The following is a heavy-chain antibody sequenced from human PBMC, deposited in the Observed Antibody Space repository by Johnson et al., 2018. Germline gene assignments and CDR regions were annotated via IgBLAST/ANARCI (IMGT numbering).Heavy chain of an antibody. D-gene: IGHD1-7*01. CDR3: IGVTGTTSGAFDI. V-gene: IGHV3-49*03. J-gene: IGHJ3*02. CDR2: IRSKAYGGTP. CDR1: GFSFGDYG. Sequence: EVQLVESGGGLVQPGRSLRLSCTASGFSFGDYGMSWFRQAPGKGLEWVGLIRSKAYGGTPEYAASVKGRIAISRDDSKSVAYLQMNSLKTEDTAVYYCIGVTGTTSGAFDIWGRGTMVTVSS.